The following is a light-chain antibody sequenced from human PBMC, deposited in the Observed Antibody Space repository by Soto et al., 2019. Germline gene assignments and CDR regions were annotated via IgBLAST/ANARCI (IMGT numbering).Light chain of an antibody. V-gene: IGKV2-28*01. CDR3: MQALQSWT. J-gene: IGKJ1*01. CDR2: LGS. Sequence: DIVLTQSPLSLPVTPGEPASISCRSSQSLLHSNGYNYLDWYLQKPGQSPQLLIYLGSNRASGVPDGFSGSGSGTDFTLKISRVEADDIGVYYCMQALQSWTFGQGTKVDIK. CDR1: QSLLHSNGYNY.